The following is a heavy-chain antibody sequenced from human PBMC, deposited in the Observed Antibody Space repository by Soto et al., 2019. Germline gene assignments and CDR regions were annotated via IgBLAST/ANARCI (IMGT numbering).Heavy chain of an antibody. V-gene: IGHV3-23*01. D-gene: IGHD5-12*01. J-gene: IGHJ6*02. CDR2: ISGSGANT. CDR3: AKGGGFDVTGYYYGMDV. CDR1: GFTFSSYA. Sequence: GGSLRLSCAASGFTFSSYAMSWVRQAPGKSLEWVSAISGSGANTYYADSVKGRFTISRDNSKNTLYLQMNSLRAEDTALYYCAKGGGFDVTGYYYGMDVWGQGTTVTVSS.